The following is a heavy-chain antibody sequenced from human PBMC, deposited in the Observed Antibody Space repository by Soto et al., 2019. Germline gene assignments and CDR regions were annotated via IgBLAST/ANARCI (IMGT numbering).Heavy chain of an antibody. CDR3: AVRLLYWFDP. CDR1: GGSISSGGYY. J-gene: IGHJ5*02. V-gene: IGHV4-31*03. CDR2: IYYSGST. D-gene: IGHD2-2*01. Sequence: SETLSLTCTVSGGSISSGGYYWSWIRQHPGKGLEWIGYIYYSGSTYYNPSLKSRVTISVDTSKNHFSLKLSSVTAADTAVYYCAVRLLYWFDPWGQGTLVTVSS.